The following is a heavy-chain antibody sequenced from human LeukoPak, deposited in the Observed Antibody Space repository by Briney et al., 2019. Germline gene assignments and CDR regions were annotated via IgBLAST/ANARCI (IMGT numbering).Heavy chain of an antibody. Sequence: ASVKVSCKASGYTFTGYYMHWVRQAPGQGLEWMGWINPNSGGTNYAQKFQGRVTMTRDTSISTAYMELSRLRSDDTTVYYCARDFIQYSSSWYTGRRGGDTKHPLDYWGQGTLVTVSS. CDR1: GYTFTGYY. CDR2: INPNSGGT. J-gene: IGHJ4*02. D-gene: IGHD6-13*01. CDR3: ARDFIQYSSSWYTGRRGGDTKHPLDY. V-gene: IGHV1-2*02.